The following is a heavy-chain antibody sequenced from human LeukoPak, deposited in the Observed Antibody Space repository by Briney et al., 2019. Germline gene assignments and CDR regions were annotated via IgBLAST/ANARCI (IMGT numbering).Heavy chain of an antibody. CDR3: VRGPRFHRSDLTKWYFDL. CDR2: ISTDSKFK. V-gene: IGHV3-21*01. CDR1: EFTFRSFN. J-gene: IGHJ2*01. Sequence: GGSLRLSCAASEFTFRSFNMVWVRQAPGKGLEWVSSISTDSKFKYYSDSVTGRFTISRDNAENSLSLQMNSLRVDDTATYYCVRGPRFHRSDLTKWYFDLWGRGTLVSVSS.